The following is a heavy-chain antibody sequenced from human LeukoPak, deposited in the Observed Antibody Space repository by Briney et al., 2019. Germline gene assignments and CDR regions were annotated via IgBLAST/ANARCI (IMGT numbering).Heavy chain of an antibody. D-gene: IGHD6-19*01. J-gene: IGHJ4*02. CDR3: AREFAYQRWVPVAGTPYFDY. V-gene: IGHV1-69*04. CDR2: IIPILGIA. Sequence: SVKVSCKASGGTFSSYAISWVRQAPRQGLEWMGRIIPILGIANYAQKFQGRVTITADKSTSTAYMELSSLRSEDTAVYYCAREFAYQRWVPVAGTPYFDYWGQGTLVTVSS. CDR1: GGTFSSYA.